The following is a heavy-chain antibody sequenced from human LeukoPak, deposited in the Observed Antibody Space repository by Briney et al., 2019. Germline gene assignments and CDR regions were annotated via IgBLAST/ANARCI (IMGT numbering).Heavy chain of an antibody. CDR3: GRGGISLIDRADLDY. D-gene: IGHD3-10*01. V-gene: IGHV1-18*01. J-gene: IGHJ4*02. CDR1: GYTFTNYG. CDR2: ISGYNGKT. Sequence: ASVKVSCKASGYTFTNYGINWVRQAPGQGLEWMGWISGYNGKTNYAQKLQGRVTMTTDTSTTTAYMELRSLRSDDTAVYYCGRGGISLIDRADLDYWGQRTLVTVSS.